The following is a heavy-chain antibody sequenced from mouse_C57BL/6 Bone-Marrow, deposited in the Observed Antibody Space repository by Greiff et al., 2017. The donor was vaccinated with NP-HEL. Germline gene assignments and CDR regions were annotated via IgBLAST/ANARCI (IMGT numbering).Heavy chain of an antibody. CDR2: INPGSGGT. Sequence: QVQLKQSGAELVRPGTSVKVSCKASGYAFTNYLIEWVKQRPGQGLEWIGVINPGSGGTNYNEKFKGKATLTADKSSSTAYMQLSSLTSEDSAVYFCARDYGGSSWFAYWGQGTLVTVSA. D-gene: IGHD1-1*01. CDR3: ARDYGGSSWFAY. J-gene: IGHJ3*01. CDR1: GYAFTNYL. V-gene: IGHV1-54*01.